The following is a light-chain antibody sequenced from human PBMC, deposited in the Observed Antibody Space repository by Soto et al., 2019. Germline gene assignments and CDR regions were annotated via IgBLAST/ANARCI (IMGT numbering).Light chain of an antibody. Sequence: EIVLTQSPGTLSLSPGERATLSCRASQSVGSTLAWYQQKPGQAPRLLIYDAFSRATGIPARFSGGGSGPDFTLNISSLEAEDSAVYYCQQRSTWSYTFGQGTRLEIK. J-gene: IGKJ2*01. CDR1: QSVGST. V-gene: IGKV3-11*01. CDR3: QQRSTWSYT. CDR2: DAF.